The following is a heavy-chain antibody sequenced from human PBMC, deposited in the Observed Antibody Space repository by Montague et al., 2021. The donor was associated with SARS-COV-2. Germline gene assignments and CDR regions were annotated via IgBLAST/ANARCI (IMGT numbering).Heavy chain of an antibody. V-gene: IGHV4-34*01. CDR1: GWSFSGYY. CDR2: ISHSGST. CDR3: TREGYQVLWSDYYYYGMDV. D-gene: IGHD2-2*01. Sequence: SETLSLTCAVYGWSFSGYYWSWIHQPPGKCLEWVGEISHSGSTNYNPALKSRVTGSVDTSKNQFSRKLSSATAADTSVYYCTREGYQVLWSDYYYYGMDVWGKGTLVTAFS. J-gene: IGHJ6*04.